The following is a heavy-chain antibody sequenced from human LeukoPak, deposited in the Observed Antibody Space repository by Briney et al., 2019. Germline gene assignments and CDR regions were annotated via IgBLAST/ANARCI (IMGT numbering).Heavy chain of an antibody. CDR1: GFTFSSYS. Sequence: GGSLRLXCAASGFTFSSYSMNWVRQAPGKGLEWVSYISSSGGTTYYADSVRGRFTISRDTAKNSLYLQMNSLRAEDTAVYYCARAQTNWGQGTLVTVSS. J-gene: IGHJ4*02. D-gene: IGHD4-11*01. CDR2: ISSSGGTT. V-gene: IGHV3-48*01. CDR3: ARAQTN.